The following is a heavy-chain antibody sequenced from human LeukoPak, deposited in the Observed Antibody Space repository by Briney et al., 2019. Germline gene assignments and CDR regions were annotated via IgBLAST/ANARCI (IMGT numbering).Heavy chain of an antibody. CDR3: TFRDSGSYYQLGDAFDI. D-gene: IGHD3-10*01. J-gene: IGHJ3*02. CDR2: ISYDGSNK. Sequence: GGSLRLSCAASGFTFSSYGMHWVRQAPGKGLEGVAVISYDGSNKYYADSVKGRFTISRDNSKNTLYLQMNSLRAEDTAVYYCTFRDSGSYYQLGDAFDIWGQGTMVTVSS. V-gene: IGHV3-30*03. CDR1: GFTFSSYG.